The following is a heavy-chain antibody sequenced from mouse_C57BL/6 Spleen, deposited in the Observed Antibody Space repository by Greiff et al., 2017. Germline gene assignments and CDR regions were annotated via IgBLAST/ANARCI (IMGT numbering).Heavy chain of an antibody. CDR2: ISSGSSTS. Sequence: EVMLVESGGGLVKPGGSLKLSCAASGFTFSDYGMHWVRQAPEKGLEWVAYISSGSSTSYYADTVKGRFTISRDNAKNTLFLQMTSLRSEDTAMYYCARTNWVPYYFDYWGQGTTLTVSS. V-gene: IGHV5-17*01. J-gene: IGHJ2*01. CDR3: ARTNWVPYYFDY. CDR1: GFTFSDYG. D-gene: IGHD4-1*01.